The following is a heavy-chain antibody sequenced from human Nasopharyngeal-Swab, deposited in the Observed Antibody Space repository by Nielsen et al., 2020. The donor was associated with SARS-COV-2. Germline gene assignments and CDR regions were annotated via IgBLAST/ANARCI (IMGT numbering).Heavy chain of an antibody. CDR1: GFTFSSYA. CDR2: ISGSGGST. CDR3: AKGGYYYGMDV. D-gene: IGHD3-16*01. Sequence: GESLKISCAASGFTFSSYAMSWVRQAPGKGLEWVSAISGSGGSTYYADSVKGRFTISRDNSKNTLYLQMNGLRAEDTAVYYCAKGGYYYGMDVWGQGTTVTVSS. J-gene: IGHJ6*02. V-gene: IGHV3-23*01.